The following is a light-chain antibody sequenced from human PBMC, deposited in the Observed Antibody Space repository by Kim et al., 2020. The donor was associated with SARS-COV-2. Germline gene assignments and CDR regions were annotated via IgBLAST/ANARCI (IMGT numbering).Light chain of an antibody. CDR2: DAS. Sequence: DIQMTQSPSSLSASVGDRVTITCRASQSINGHLNWYQQKPGKAPKLLIYDASNLLSGIPSRISGSGSGTDFSLTISSLQPEDFATYYCQQGFTLQYTFGQGTKLEI. J-gene: IGKJ2*01. V-gene: IGKV1-39*01. CDR3: QQGFTLQYT. CDR1: QSINGH.